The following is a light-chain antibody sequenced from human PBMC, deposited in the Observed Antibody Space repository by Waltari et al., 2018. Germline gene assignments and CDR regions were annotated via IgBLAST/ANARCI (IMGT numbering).Light chain of an antibody. V-gene: IGLV2-14*01. CDR2: DVS. CDR1: SSDIGAYHY. CDR3: ASYTGGSTHVA. Sequence: QSALTQPASVSGSPGQSITISCTGTSSDIGAYHYVSWYQQFPGKDPKLIIYDVSKRPSGVSNRFSGSKSGDSASRTISGLQVDDEAHYHCASYTGGSTHVAFGGGTQVTVL. J-gene: IGLJ2*01.